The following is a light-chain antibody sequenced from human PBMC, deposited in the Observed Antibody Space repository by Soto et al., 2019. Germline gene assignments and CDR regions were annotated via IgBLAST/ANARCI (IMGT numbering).Light chain of an antibody. CDR1: SSNIGSNA. Sequence: QSVLTQPPSASGTPGQRVTISCSGSSSNIGSNAVYWYQQLPGTALTLLIYSNNQRPSGVPDRFSGSKSGTSASLAISGLQSEDEADYYCAAWDVSLNDVVFGGGTKLTVL. J-gene: IGLJ2*01. CDR3: AAWDVSLNDVV. V-gene: IGLV1-44*01. CDR2: SNN.